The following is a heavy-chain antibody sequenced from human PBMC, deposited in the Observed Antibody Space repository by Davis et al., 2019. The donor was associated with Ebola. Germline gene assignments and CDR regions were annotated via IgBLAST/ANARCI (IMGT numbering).Heavy chain of an antibody. CDR3: ARNDFWSGYSLDY. V-gene: IGHV7-4-1*02. Sequence: AASVKVSCKASGYTFTTYAMNWVQQAPGQGLEWMGWINTNTGNPTYAQGFTGRFVFSLDTSVNTAYLQISSLKAEDTAVYYCARNDFWSGYSLDYWGQGTLVTVSS. D-gene: IGHD3-3*01. CDR2: INTNTGNP. CDR1: GYTFTTYA. J-gene: IGHJ4*02.